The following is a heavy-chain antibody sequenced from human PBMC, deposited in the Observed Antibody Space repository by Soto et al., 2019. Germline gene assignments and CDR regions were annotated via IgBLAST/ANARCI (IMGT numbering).Heavy chain of an antibody. CDR1: GGSFSGYY. J-gene: IGHJ4*02. V-gene: IGHV4-34*01. CDR2: INHSGST. D-gene: IGHD3-3*01. Sequence: PSETLSLTCAVYGGSFSGYYWSWIRQPPGKGLEWIGEINHSGSTNYNPSLKSRVTISVDTSKNQFSLKPSSVTAADTAVYYCARGPYYDFWSGPDYWGQGTLVTVSS. CDR3: ARGPYYDFWSGPDY.